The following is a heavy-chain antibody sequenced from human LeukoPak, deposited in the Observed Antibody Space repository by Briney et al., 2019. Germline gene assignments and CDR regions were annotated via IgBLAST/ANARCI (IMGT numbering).Heavy chain of an antibody. CDR1: GFTFTNSA. Sequence: SVKVSCKASGFTFTNSAVQWVRQARGQRLEWIGWIVVGSGNTNYAQKFQERVIITRDMSTSTAYLELSGLRSEGTAVYYCASSFPSSFYDILTGYYESNWFDPWGQGTLVTVSS. D-gene: IGHD3-9*01. J-gene: IGHJ5*02. CDR3: ASSFPSSFYDILTGYYESNWFDP. CDR2: IVVGSGNT. V-gene: IGHV1-58*01.